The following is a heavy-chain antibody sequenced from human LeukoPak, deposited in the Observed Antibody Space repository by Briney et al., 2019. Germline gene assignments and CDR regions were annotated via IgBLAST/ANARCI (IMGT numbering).Heavy chain of an antibody. J-gene: IGHJ4*02. CDR2: IYSGGST. Sequence: GGSLRLSCAASGFTFTIYAMSWVRQAPGKGLGWVSVIYSGGSTYYADSVKGRFTISRDNSKNTLYLQMNSLRAEDTAVYYCASMGGYDTQFDYWGQGTLVTVSS. CDR1: GFTFTIYA. CDR3: ASMGGYDTQFDY. D-gene: IGHD5-12*01. V-gene: IGHV3-53*01.